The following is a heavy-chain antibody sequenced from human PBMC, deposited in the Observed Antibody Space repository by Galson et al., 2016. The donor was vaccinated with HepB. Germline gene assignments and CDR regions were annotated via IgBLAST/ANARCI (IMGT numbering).Heavy chain of an antibody. V-gene: IGHV3-74*01. CDR2: ISSDGSCT. J-gene: IGHJ4*02. Sequence: SLRLSCAASGFNFRDYWMHWVRQAPGKGLVWVSHISSDGSCTSYADSVKGRFTTSRDNAKNMLYLQMNSLRAEDTAVYYCARINELDDYWGQGTLVTVSS. CDR3: ARINELDDY. CDR1: GFNFRDYW. D-gene: IGHD1-1*01.